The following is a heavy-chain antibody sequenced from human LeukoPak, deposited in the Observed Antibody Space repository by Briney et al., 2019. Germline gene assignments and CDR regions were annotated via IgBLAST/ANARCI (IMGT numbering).Heavy chain of an antibody. J-gene: IGHJ4*02. CDR1: GFTFSSYA. V-gene: IGHV3-30-3*01. Sequence: PGGSLRLSCAASGFTFSSYAMHWVRQAPGKGLEGVAVISYDGSNKYYADSVKGRFTISRDNSKNTLYLQMNSLRAEDTAVYYCATGGYSYGDYWGQGTLVTVSS. CDR3: ATGGYSYGDY. D-gene: IGHD5-18*01. CDR2: ISYDGSNK.